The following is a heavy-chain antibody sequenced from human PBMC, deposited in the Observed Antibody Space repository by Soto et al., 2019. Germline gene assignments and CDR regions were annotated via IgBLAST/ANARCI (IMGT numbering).Heavy chain of an antibody. D-gene: IGHD2-2*02. J-gene: IGHJ6*02. CDR1: GGTFSSYA. CDR3: ARTRPYTAAIPINYYYYGMDV. CDR2: LIPIFGTA. V-gene: IGHV1-69*06. Sequence: QVQLVQSGAEVKKPGSSVKVSCKASGGTFSSYAISWVRQAPGQGLEWMGGLIPIFGTANYAQKFQGRVTITADKSTSTAYMELSSLRSEDTAVYYCARTRPYTAAIPINYYYYGMDVWGQGTTVTVSS.